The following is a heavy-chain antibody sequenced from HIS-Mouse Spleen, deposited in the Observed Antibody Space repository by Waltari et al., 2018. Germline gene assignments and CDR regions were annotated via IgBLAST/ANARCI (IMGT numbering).Heavy chain of an antibody. J-gene: IGHJ5*02. Sequence: QLQLQESGPGLVKPSETLSLTCTVPGCPISSSSYYWGWIRQPPGKGLAWIGSIYYSGSTYYNPSLKSRVTISVDTSKNQFSLKLSSVTAADTAVYYCARKRTASGWFDPWGQGTLVTVSA. CDR1: GCPISSSSYY. CDR3: ARKRTASGWFDP. D-gene: IGHD2-21*02. CDR2: IYYSGST. V-gene: IGHV4-39*01.